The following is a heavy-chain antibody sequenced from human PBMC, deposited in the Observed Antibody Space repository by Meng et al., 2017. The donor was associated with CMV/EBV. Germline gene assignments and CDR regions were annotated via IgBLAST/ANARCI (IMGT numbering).Heavy chain of an antibody. CDR2: INWNGGST. Sequence: GESLKISCAASGFTFDDYGMSWVRQAPGKGLEWVSGINWNGGSTGYADSVKGRFTISRDNAKNSLYLQMNSLRAEDTALYYCARDTSSSSEFGYYYYGMDVWGQGTTVTVSS. CDR3: ARDTSSSSEFGYYYYGMDV. CDR1: GFTFDDYG. J-gene: IGHJ6*02. V-gene: IGHV3-20*04. D-gene: IGHD6-6*01.